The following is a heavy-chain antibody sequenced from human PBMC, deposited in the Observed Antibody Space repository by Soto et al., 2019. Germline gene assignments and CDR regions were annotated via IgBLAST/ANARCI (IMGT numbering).Heavy chain of an antibody. CDR2: IYGSGRVI. J-gene: IGHJ4*02. Sequence: EVQLLESGGGLVQPGGSLRLSCTASGFTFSDYAMTWVRQTPGKGLECVAGIYGSGRVIQYADSVKGRFTISRDNYMKTLYLQMNSLRDEDTAVYYCAKELVSRDGLWLMDQWGQGTLVTVSP. D-gene: IGHD6-6*01. CDR3: AKELVSRDGLWLMDQ. V-gene: IGHV3-23*05. CDR1: GFTFSDYA.